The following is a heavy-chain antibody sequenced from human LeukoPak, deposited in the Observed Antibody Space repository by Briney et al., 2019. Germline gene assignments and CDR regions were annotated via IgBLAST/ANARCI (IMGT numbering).Heavy chain of an antibody. J-gene: IGHJ3*02. CDR2: IYSSGST. CDR1: GGSISYYY. V-gene: IGHV4-59*01. CDR3: ARMGDYYDSSGYRHDAFDI. D-gene: IGHD3-22*01. Sequence: SETLSLTCTVSGGSISYYYWNWIRQPPGKGLEWIGYIYSSGSTNYNPSLKSRVTISRDTSKNQFSLKLSSVTAADTAVYYCARMGDYYDSSGYRHDAFDIWGQGTMVTVSS.